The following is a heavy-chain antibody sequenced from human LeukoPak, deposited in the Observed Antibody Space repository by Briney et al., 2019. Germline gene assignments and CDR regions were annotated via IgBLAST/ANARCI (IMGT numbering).Heavy chain of an antibody. CDR2: ISAYNGNT. CDR3: ARTLSRYDILTGYGGYNWFDP. V-gene: IGHV1-18*01. D-gene: IGHD3-9*01. Sequence: ASVKVSCKASGYTFTSYGISWVRQAPGQGLEWMGWISAYNGNTNYAQKLQGRVTMTTDTSTSTAYMELRSLRSDDTAVYYCARTLSRYDILTGYGGYNWFDPWGQGTLVTVSS. J-gene: IGHJ5*02. CDR1: GYTFTSYG.